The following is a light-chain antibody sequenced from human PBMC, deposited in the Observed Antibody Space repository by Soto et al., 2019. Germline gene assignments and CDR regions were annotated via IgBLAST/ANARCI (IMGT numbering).Light chain of an antibody. CDR3: SSYAGNNTYV. Sequence: QSVLTQPPSASGSPGQSVTISCTGTSSDVGGYYYVSWYQQHPGKAPKLMIYEVSKRPSGVPDRFSGSKSGNTASLTVSGLQADDEADYFCSSYAGNNTYVFATGTKVTVL. CDR2: EVS. J-gene: IGLJ1*01. V-gene: IGLV2-8*01. CDR1: SSDVGGYYY.